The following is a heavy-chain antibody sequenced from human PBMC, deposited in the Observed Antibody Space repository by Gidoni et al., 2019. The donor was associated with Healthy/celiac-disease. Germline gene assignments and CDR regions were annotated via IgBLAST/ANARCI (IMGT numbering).Heavy chain of an antibody. CDR1: GFTFSSYG. Sequence: QVQLVESGGGVVQPGRSLRLYCAASGFTFSSYGMHWVRQAPGKGLEWVAVISYDGSNKYYADSVKGRFTISRDNSKNTLYLQMNSLRAEDTAVYYCARDVKSRPFDYWGQGTLVTVSS. CDR2: ISYDGSNK. J-gene: IGHJ4*02. V-gene: IGHV3-30*03. CDR3: ARDVKSRPFDY.